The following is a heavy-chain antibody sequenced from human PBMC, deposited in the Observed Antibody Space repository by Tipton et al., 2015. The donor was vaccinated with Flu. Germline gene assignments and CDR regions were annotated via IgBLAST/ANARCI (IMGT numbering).Heavy chain of an antibody. J-gene: IGHJ3*01. CDR1: GFSFTGYW. CDR3: VRGEGSITSSFWRMAAFDV. D-gene: IGHD3-3*01. CDR2: IKGDGSST. V-gene: IGHV3-74*01. Sequence: SLRLSCAVSGFSFTGYWMHWVRQAPGRGLEWVSRIKGDGSSTNYADFVKGRFTISRDNAKRTLYLQMSGLSVEDTAVYYCVRGEGSITSSFWRMAAFDVWGQGTPVTVSS.